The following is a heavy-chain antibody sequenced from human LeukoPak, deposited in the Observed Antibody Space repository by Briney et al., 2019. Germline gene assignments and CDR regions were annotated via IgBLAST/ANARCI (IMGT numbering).Heavy chain of an antibody. CDR3: AREKASSGYYPLEYYYYGMDV. CDR2: IKQDGSEK. CDR1: GFTFSDYY. Sequence: GGSLRLSCAASGFTFSDYYMSWVRQAPGKGLEWVANIKQDGSEKYYVDSVKGRFTISRDNAKNSLYLQMNSLRAEDTAVYYCAREKASSGYYPLEYYYYGMDVWGQGTTVTVSS. J-gene: IGHJ6*02. D-gene: IGHD3-22*01. V-gene: IGHV3-7*01.